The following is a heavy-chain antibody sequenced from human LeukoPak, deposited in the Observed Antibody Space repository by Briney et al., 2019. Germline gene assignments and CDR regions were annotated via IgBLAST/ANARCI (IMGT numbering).Heavy chain of an antibody. Sequence: SQTLSLTCTVSGGSISSGGYYWSWLRQHPGKGLEWIGYIYYSGSTYYNPSLKSRVTISVDTSKNQFSLKLSSVTAADTAVYYCAGDAPDQPLDYWGQGTLVTVSS. CDR2: IYYSGST. V-gene: IGHV4-31*03. CDR3: AGDAPDQPLDY. J-gene: IGHJ4*02. CDR1: GGSISSGGYY.